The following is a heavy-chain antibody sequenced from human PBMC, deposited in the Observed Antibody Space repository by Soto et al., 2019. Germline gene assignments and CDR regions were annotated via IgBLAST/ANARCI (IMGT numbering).Heavy chain of an antibody. D-gene: IGHD3-16*01. CDR3: ARDRTHLGEFPDYFDY. CDR1: GFTFSSYS. Sequence: GGSLRLSCAASGFTFSSYSMNWVRQAPGKGLEWVSYISSSSSTIYYADSVKGRFTISRDNAKNSLYLQMNSLRAEDTAVYYCARDRTHLGEFPDYFDYWGQGTLVTVSS. V-gene: IGHV3-48*01. CDR2: ISSSSSTI. J-gene: IGHJ4*02.